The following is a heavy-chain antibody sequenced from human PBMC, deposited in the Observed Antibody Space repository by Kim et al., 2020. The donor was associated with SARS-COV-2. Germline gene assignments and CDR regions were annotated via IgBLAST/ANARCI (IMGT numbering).Heavy chain of an antibody. V-gene: IGHV3-23*01. Sequence: GGSLRLSCAASGFTFSSYAMSWVRQAPGKGLEWVSAISGSGGSTYYADSVKGRFTISRDNSKNTLYLQMNSLRAEDTAVYYCAKRCRGYDSSGYHACGFDYWGQGTLVTVSS. CDR2: ISGSGGST. J-gene: IGHJ4*02. CDR1: GFTFSSYA. D-gene: IGHD3-22*01. CDR3: AKRCRGYDSSGYHACGFDY.